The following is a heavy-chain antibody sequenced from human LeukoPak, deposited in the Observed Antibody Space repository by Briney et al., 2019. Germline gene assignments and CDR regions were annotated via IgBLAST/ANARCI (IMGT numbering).Heavy chain of an antibody. V-gene: IGHV3-23*01. Sequence: GGSLRLSCAASGFTFDDYGMSWVRQAPGKGLEWVSAISGSGGSTYYADSVKGRFTISRDNSKNTLYLQMNTLRAEDTAVYYCAKLGDSSGSWGQGTLVTVSS. CDR1: GFTFDDYG. D-gene: IGHD3-22*01. J-gene: IGHJ5*02. CDR2: ISGSGGST. CDR3: AKLGDSSGS.